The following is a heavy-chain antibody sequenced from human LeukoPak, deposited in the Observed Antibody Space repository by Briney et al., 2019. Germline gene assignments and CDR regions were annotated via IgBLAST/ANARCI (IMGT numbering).Heavy chain of an antibody. V-gene: IGHV1-3*01. CDR1: GYTFTSYA. CDR3: ATGYDSSGYYYFGMDY. CDR2: IYAGNGNT. Sequence: GASVKVSCKASGYTFTSYAMHWVRQAPGQRLEWMGWIYAGNGNTKYSQKFQGRVTITRDTSASTAYMELSSLRSEDTAVYYCATGYDSSGYYYFGMDYWGQGTLVTVSS. J-gene: IGHJ4*02. D-gene: IGHD3-22*01.